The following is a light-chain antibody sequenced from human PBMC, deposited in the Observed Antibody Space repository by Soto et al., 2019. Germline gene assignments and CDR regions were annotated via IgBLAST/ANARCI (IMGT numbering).Light chain of an antibody. CDR2: LGDSGSF. Sequence: QPVLTQSSSASASLGSSVKLTCTLSSGHSSYIIAWHQQQPGKATRYLMKLGDSGSFNKGSGVPDRFSGSSSGADRYLTISNLQFEDEADYYCETWDSNTRVFGGGTKLTVL. CDR1: SGHSSYI. V-gene: IGLV4-60*02. J-gene: IGLJ3*02. CDR3: ETWDSNTRV.